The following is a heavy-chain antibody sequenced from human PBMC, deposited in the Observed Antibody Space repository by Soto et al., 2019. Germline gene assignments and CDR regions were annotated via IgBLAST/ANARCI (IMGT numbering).Heavy chain of an antibody. Sequence: QVQLVQSGADVKKPGSSVKVSCKASGFTFSSETMSWVRQAPGQGLEWVGGIIPLFGTANYAKEFQGRVTINADDSTNTHNNKLSSQSTDDTAVEYVATEMGYNPASPLDSWSQATLVPV. CDR1: GFTFSSET. V-gene: IGHV1-69*01. CDR3: ATEMGYNPASPLDS. CDR2: IIPLFGTA. J-gene: IGHJ4*02. D-gene: IGHD3-10*01.